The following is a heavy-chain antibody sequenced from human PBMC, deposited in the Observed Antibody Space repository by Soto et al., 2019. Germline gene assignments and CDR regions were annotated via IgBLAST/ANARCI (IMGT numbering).Heavy chain of an antibody. CDR3: ARVEAAGAFDI. CDR2: IYYSGST. V-gene: IGHV4-59*01. J-gene: IGHJ3*02. D-gene: IGHD6-13*01. CDR1: GGSISSYY. Sequence: PSETLSLTXTVSGGSISSYYWSWNRQPPGKGLEWIGYIYYSGSTNYNPSLKSRVTLSVDTSKNQFSLKLSSVTAADTAVYYCARVEAAGAFDIWGQGTMVTVSS.